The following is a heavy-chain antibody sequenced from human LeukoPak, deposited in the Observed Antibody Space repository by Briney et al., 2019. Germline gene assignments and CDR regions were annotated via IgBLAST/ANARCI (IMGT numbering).Heavy chain of an antibody. CDR1: GFTFNSYA. V-gene: IGHV3-23*01. D-gene: IGHD3-22*01. J-gene: IGHJ3*02. CDR3: ARVCGYDSSGLYPDAFDI. CDR2: ISGSGDTT. Sequence: GGSLRLSCAASGFTFNSYAMSWVRQAPGKGLEWVSSISGSGDTTYYANSVRGRFTISRDNSKNTLYLQMNSLRAEDTAVYYCARVCGYDSSGLYPDAFDIWGQGTMVTVSS.